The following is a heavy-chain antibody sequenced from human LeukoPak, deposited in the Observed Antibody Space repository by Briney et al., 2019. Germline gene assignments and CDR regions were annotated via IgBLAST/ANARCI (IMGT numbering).Heavy chain of an antibody. CDR3: ARASPYYYDSSVPYYFDY. D-gene: IGHD3-22*01. V-gene: IGHV1-18*01. CDR1: GYTFTSYG. J-gene: IGHJ4*02. Sequence: ASVKVSCKASGYTFTSYGISWVRQAPGQGLEWMGWISAYNGNTNYAQKLQGRVTMTTDTSTSTACMELRSLRSDDTAVYYCARASPYYYDSSVPYYFDYWGRGTLVTVSS. CDR2: ISAYNGNT.